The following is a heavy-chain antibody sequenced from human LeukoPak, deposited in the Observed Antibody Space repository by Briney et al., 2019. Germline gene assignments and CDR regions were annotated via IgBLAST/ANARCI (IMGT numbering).Heavy chain of an antibody. CDR3: ARADYYESSGYLL. D-gene: IGHD3-22*01. V-gene: IGHV1-69*05. CDR1: GGTFSSYA. CDR2: IIPIFGTA. Sequence: GSSVKVSCKASGGTFSSYAISWVRHAPGQGLERMGSIIPIFGTANYAQKFQSRVTITTDESTSTAYMELSSLRTEDTTAYYYARADYYESSGYLLWGQGTMVTVSS. J-gene: IGHJ3*01.